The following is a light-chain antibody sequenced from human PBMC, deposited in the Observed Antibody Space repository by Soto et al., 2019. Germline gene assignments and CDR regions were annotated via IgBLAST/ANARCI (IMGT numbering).Light chain of an antibody. V-gene: IGKV1-5*03. CDR2: KAS. J-gene: IGKJ1*01. CDR1: QTISSW. Sequence: DIQMTQSPSTLFESLGDGFTSTCRASQTISSWLAWYQQKPGKAPKLLIYKASTLKSGVPSRFSGSGSGTEFTLTISSLQPDDFATYYCQHYNSYSEAFGQGTKV. CDR3: QHYNSYSEA.